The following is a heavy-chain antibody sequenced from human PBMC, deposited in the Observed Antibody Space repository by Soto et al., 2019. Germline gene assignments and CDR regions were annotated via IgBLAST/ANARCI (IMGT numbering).Heavy chain of an antibody. J-gene: IGHJ4*02. Sequence: PSETLSLTCTVSGGSIGSYYWNWIRQPPGKGLEWIGNIYNSGSTNYNPSLKSRVTISVDTSKNQFSLKVSSVTAADTAVYYCARQSYDGSGYYDDWGKGTLVTVSS. CDR3: ARQSYDGSGYYDD. V-gene: IGHV4-59*08. CDR2: IYNSGST. D-gene: IGHD3-22*01. CDR1: GGSIGSYY.